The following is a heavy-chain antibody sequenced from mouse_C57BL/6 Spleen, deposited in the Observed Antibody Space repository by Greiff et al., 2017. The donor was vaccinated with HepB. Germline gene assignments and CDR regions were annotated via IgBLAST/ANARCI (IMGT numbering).Heavy chain of an antibody. Sequence: VMLVESGPGLVQPSQSLSITCTVSGFSLTSYGVHWVRQSPGKGLEWLGVIWSGGSTDYNAAFISRLSISKDNSKSQVFFKMNSLQADDTAIYYCARGPRPWDYAMDYWGQGTSVTVSS. J-gene: IGHJ4*01. CDR2: IWSGGST. CDR1: GFSLTSYG. V-gene: IGHV2-2*01. CDR3: ARGPRPWDYAMDY.